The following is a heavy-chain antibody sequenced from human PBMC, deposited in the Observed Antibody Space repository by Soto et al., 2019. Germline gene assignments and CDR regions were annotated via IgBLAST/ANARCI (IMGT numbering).Heavy chain of an antibody. D-gene: IGHD1-26*01. CDR3: AKVLDGQWELLTGHAY. V-gene: IGHV3-30*18. Sequence: QVQLVESGGGVXXXXXXXRLSCAASGFTFSSYGMQWVRQAPGKGLEWVAVISYDGSNKYYADSVKSRFTDSRDKSKKTLYLQRNSLRAEATVVYYGAKVLDGQWELLTGHAYWGQGTQVTASS. CDR2: ISYDGSNK. CDR1: GFTFSSYG. J-gene: IGHJ4*02.